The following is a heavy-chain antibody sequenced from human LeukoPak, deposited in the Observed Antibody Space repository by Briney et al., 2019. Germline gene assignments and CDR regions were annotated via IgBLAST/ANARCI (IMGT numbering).Heavy chain of an antibody. CDR2: IYYSGST. J-gene: IGHJ4*02. CDR3: ARGGDYYGSGSSTLAY. D-gene: IGHD3-10*01. V-gene: IGHV4-61*01. CDR1: GGSVSSGSYY. Sequence: SETLSLTCTVSGGSVSSGSYYWSWIRQPRGKGLEWIGYIYYSGSTNYSPTLKRRVTIPVHTSTNQFPLELSPVAPADPAVYYCARGGDYYGSGSSTLAYWGQGTLVPVSS.